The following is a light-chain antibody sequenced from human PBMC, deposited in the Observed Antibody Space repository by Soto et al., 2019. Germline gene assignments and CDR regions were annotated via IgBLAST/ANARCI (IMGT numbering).Light chain of an antibody. Sequence: DIQLTQSPSTLSASVGDRVTITCRASQSISSWLAWYQQKPGKAPKFLIYKTSNLESGVPSRFSGSGSGTESTLTISSLQPDDFATYYCQCHENYCWTLGQGNKVEI. CDR3: QCHENYCWT. CDR1: QSISSW. V-gene: IGKV1-5*03. J-gene: IGKJ1*01. CDR2: KTS.